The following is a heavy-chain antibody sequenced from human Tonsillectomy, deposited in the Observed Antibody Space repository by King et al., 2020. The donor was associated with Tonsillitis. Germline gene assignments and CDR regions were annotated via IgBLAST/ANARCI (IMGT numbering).Heavy chain of an antibody. V-gene: IGHV1-69*01. CDR2: IIPIFGTA. CDR3: ASVIVGATEVAYYYYGMDV. CDR1: GGTFSSYA. Sequence: QLVQSGAEVKKPGSSVKVSCKASGGTFSSYAISWVRQAPGQGLEWMGGIIPIFGTANYAQKFQGRVTITADESTRTAYMELSSLGAEVTAVYYCASVIVGATEVAYYYYGMDVWGQGTTVTVSS. D-gene: IGHD1-26*01. J-gene: IGHJ6*02.